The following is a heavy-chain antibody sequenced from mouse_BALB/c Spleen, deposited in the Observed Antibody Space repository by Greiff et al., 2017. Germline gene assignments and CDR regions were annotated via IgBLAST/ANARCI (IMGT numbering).Heavy chain of an antibody. CDR2: ISSGSSTI. CDR3: ARSGVRDAMDY. D-gene: IGHD2-14*01. Sequence: DVKLVESGGGLVQPGGSRKLSCAASGFTFSSFGMHWVRQAPEKGLEWVAYISSGSSTIYYADTVKGRFTISRDNPKNTLFLLMTSLRSEDTAMYYCARSGVRDAMDYWGQGTSVTVSS. V-gene: IGHV5-17*02. CDR1: GFTFSSFG. J-gene: IGHJ4*01.